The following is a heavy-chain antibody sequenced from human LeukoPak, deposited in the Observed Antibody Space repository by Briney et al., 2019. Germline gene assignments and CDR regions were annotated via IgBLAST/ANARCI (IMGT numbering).Heavy chain of an antibody. CDR3: AKRGAARMDYFDY. V-gene: IGHV3-23*01. CDR2: ISGSGGST. J-gene: IGHJ4*02. D-gene: IGHD6-6*01. CDR1: GFTFSSYA. Sequence: PGGSLRLSCAASGFTFSSYAMSWVRQAPGKGLEWVSAISGSGGSTYYADSVKGRFTISRDNSKNTLYLQMNGLRAEDTAVYYCAKRGAARMDYFDYWGQGTLVTVSS.